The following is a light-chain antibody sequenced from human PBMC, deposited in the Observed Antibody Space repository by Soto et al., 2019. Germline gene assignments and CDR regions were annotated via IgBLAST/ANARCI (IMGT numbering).Light chain of an antibody. CDR1: QSLTSSY. V-gene: IGKV3-15*01. CDR3: QQYNIWPPMT. Sequence: ENVLTQSPGTLSSSPWETATLSCRASQSLTSSYLAWYQQRPGQAPRLLIHGASTRATGIPARFSGSGSGTEFTLTISSLQSGDSAVYYCQQYNIWPPMTFGQGTRLEIK. J-gene: IGKJ5*01. CDR2: GAS.